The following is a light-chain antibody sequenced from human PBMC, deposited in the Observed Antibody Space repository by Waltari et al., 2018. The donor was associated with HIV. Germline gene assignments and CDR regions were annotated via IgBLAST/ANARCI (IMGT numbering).Light chain of an antibody. V-gene: IGLV1-44*01. CDR2: SNN. Sequence: QSVLTQPPSASGTTGQRVNISCSGSSSNIGSNTVNCYQQLPGTAPKLLIYSNNQRPSGVPDRFSGSKSGTSASLAISGLQSEDEADYYCAAWDDSLNGHVVFGGGTKLTVL. J-gene: IGLJ2*01. CDR1: SSNIGSNT. CDR3: AAWDDSLNGHVV.